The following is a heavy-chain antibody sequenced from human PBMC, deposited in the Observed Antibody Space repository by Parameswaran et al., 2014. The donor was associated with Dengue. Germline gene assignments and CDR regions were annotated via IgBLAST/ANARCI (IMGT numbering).Heavy chain of an antibody. CDR2: INTNTGNP. J-gene: IGHJ6*03. V-gene: IGHV7-4-1*02. D-gene: IGHD2-15*01. CDR3: ARVVYCSGGSCLYYYYYMDV. Sequence: WVRQAPGQGLEWMGWINTNTGNPTYAQGFTGRFVFSLDTSVSTAYLQISSLKAEDTAVYYCARVVYCSGGSCLYYYYYMDVWGKGTTVTVSS.